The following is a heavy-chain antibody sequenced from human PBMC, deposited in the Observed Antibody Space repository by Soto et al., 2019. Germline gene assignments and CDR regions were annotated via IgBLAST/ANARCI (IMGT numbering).Heavy chain of an antibody. D-gene: IGHD2-2*01. CDR2: IYPGDSDT. CDR1: GYSFTNFW. J-gene: IGHJ4*02. Sequence: LGESLKISCKGSGYSFTNFWIAWVRQMPGKGLEWMGIIYPGDSDTRYSPSFQGQVTISVDRSISTAYLQWSSLKTSDTAMYYCARQADCGSTSCYCDSWGQGTLVTVSS. CDR3: ARQADCGSTSCYCDS. V-gene: IGHV5-51*01.